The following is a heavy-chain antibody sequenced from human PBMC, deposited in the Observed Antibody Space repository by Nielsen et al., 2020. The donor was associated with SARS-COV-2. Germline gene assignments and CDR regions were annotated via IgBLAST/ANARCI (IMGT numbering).Heavy chain of an antibody. V-gene: IGHV1-69*13. CDR1: GGIFSSYA. CDR2: IIPLFGTA. J-gene: IGHJ4*02. D-gene: IGHD1-26*01. CDR3: ARASPSFFGATIP. Sequence: SVKVSCKASGGIFSSYAISWVRQAPGQGLEWMGGIIPLFGTANYAQKFQGRVTITAGESTSTAYMELSSLRSEDTAVYYCARASPSFFGATIPWGQGTLVTVSS.